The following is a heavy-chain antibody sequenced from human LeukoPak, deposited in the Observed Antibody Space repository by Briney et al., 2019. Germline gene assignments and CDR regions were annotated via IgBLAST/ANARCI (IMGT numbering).Heavy chain of an antibody. Sequence: SETLSLTCTVPGGSISSYYWTWIRQPPGKGLEYIGYVYYNGSTNYNPSLKSRVTISVDTSKNQFSLKLTSITAADTAMYYCARGLGSGWPFDYWGQGTLVTVSS. D-gene: IGHD6-19*01. V-gene: IGHV4-59*01. CDR1: GGSISSYY. CDR2: VYYNGST. J-gene: IGHJ4*02. CDR3: ARGLGSGWPFDY.